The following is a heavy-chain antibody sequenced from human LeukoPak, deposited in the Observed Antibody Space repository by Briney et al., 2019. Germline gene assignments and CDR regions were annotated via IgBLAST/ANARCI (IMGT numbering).Heavy chain of an antibody. D-gene: IGHD3-10*01. Sequence: GGSLRLSCAGSGFTFSNSAMSWVRQAPGKGLEWFSGISSSGGNIYYADSVKGRFTISRDNSKNTLYLQMNNLRAEDTAVYYCASGEALWFGKVDYWDQGTLVTVSS. CDR2: ISSSGGNI. CDR3: ASGEALWFGKVDY. V-gene: IGHV3-23*01. J-gene: IGHJ4*02. CDR1: GFTFSNSA.